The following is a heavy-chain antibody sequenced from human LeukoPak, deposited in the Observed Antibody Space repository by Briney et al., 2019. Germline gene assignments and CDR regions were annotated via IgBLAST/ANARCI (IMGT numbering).Heavy chain of an antibody. D-gene: IGHD1-26*01. CDR2: ISGSGGST. CDR1: GFTFSSYA. CDR3: AKDRVGPTIPRDFDS. Sequence: GGSLRLSCAASGFTFSSYAMNWVRQAPGKGLEWVSAISGSGGSTYYAGSVKGRFTISRDNSKDTLYLQMNSLRVEDAAVYYCAKDRVGPTIPRDFDSWGRGTLVTVSS. V-gene: IGHV3-23*01. J-gene: IGHJ5*01.